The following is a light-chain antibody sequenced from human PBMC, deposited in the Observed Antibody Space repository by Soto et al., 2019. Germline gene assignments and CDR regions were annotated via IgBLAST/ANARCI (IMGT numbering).Light chain of an antibody. CDR1: QSISSW. J-gene: IGKJ4*01. CDR2: DAS. Sequence: DIPMTQSPSTLSASVGDRVTITCRASQSISSWLAWYQQKPGKAPKLLIYDASSLESGVPSRFSGSGSGTEFTLTISSLQPDDFATYYCQHYNNWPLTFGAGTKVEIK. V-gene: IGKV1-5*01. CDR3: QHYNNWPLT.